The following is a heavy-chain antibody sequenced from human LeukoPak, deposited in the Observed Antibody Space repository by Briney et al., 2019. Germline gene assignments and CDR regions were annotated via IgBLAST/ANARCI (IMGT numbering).Heavy chain of an antibody. CDR2: IYYSGST. Sequence: SETLSLTCTVSGGSMSPYYWGWIRQPPGKGLEWIGSIYYSGSTYYNPSLKSRVTISVDTSKNQFSLKLSSVTAADTAVYYCARHERGATLPFDYWGQGTLVTVSS. D-gene: IGHD1-26*01. J-gene: IGHJ4*02. V-gene: IGHV4-39*01. CDR3: ARHERGATLPFDY. CDR1: GGSMSPYY.